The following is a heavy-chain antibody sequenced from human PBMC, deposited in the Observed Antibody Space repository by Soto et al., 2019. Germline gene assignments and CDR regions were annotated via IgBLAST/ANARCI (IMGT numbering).Heavy chain of an antibody. V-gene: IGHV4-59*01. D-gene: IGHD2-8*01. CDR1: GGSISSYY. CDR2: IYYSGST. Sequence: SETLSLTCTVSGGSISSYYWSWIRQPPGKGLEWIGYIYYSGSTNYNPSLKSRVTISVDTSKNQFSLKLSSVTAADTAVYYCARVGGYCTNGVCYTGIAEYFQHWARAPWSPSPQ. CDR3: ARVGGYCTNGVCYTGIAEYFQH. J-gene: IGHJ1*01.